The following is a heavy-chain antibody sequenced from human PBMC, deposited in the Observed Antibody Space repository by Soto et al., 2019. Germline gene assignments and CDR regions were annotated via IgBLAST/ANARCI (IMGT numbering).Heavy chain of an antibody. D-gene: IGHD3-22*01. CDR1: GYTFTSYG. V-gene: IGHV1-18*01. J-gene: IGHJ4*02. CDR2: ISAYNGNT. Sequence: ASVKVSCKSSGYTFTSYGISWVRQAPGQGLEWMGWISAYNGNTNYAQKLQGRVTMTTDTSTSTAYMELRSLRSDDTAVYYCARVSYYDSSGYPDFDYWGQGTLVTVSS. CDR3: ARVSYYDSSGYPDFDY.